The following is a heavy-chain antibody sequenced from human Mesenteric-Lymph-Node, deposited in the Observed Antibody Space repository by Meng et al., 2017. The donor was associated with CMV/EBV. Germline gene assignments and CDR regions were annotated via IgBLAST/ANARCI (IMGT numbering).Heavy chain of an antibody. CDR1: GYTFTGYY. D-gene: IGHD2-2*01. CDR2: IIPIFGTA. Sequence: SVKVSCKASGYTFTGYYMHWVRQAPGQGLEWMGGIIPIFGTANYAQKFQGRVTITTDESTSTAYMELSSLRSEDTAVYYCARDLIHDCSSTSCYWFDAFDIWGQGTMVTVSS. V-gene: IGHV1-69*05. J-gene: IGHJ3*02. CDR3: ARDLIHDCSSTSCYWFDAFDI.